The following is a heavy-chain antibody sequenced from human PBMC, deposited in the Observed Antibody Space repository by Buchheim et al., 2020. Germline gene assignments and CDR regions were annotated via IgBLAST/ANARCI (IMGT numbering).Heavy chain of an antibody. CDR3: ARAEYYTSSPTFFDY. CDR1: GFTFSSYS. CDR2: ISTIGSTI. Sequence: EVQLVESGGTLVQRGESLRLSCAASGFTFSSYSMNWVRQAPGKGLEWVSLISTIGSTIYYADSVKGRFTISRDSAKNLVYLQMNSLRDEDTAVYYCARAEYYTSSPTFFDYWGQGTL. V-gene: IGHV3-48*02. J-gene: IGHJ4*02. D-gene: IGHD6-6*01.